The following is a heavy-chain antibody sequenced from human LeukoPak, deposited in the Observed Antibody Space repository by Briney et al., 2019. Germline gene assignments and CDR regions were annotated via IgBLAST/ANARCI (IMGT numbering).Heavy chain of an antibody. Sequence: SETLSLTCAVYGGSFSGYYWSWIRQPPGKGLEWIGEINHSGSTNYNPSLKSRVTISVDTSKNQFSLKLSSVTAADTAVYYCARDHYGSGSLTYFDYWGQGTLVTVSS. D-gene: IGHD3-10*01. CDR1: GGSFSGYY. CDR2: INHSGST. J-gene: IGHJ4*02. V-gene: IGHV4-34*01. CDR3: ARDHYGSGSLTYFDY.